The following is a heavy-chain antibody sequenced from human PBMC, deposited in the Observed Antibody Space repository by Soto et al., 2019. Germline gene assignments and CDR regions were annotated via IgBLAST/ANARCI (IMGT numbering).Heavy chain of an antibody. D-gene: IGHD6-19*01. CDR3: ARDMYSSDYFVKWFEP. CDR1: GFSFSSYA. J-gene: IGHJ5*02. V-gene: IGHV3-30-3*01. Sequence: QVRLVESGGGVVQPGRSLRLSCTASGFSFSSYAMYWFRQPPGKGLEWVAVISHDGINKHYADSVKGRVTVSRDNSNHSLDLELNSLRREDTAMYYCARDMYSSDYFVKWFEPCGQGTLVTVSS. CDR2: ISHDGINK.